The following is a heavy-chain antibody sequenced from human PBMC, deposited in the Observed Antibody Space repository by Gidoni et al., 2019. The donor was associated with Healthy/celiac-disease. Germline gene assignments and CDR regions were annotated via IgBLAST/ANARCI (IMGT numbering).Heavy chain of an antibody. D-gene: IGHD6-19*01. J-gene: IGHJ4*02. CDR1: GFTVSSNY. CDR3: ARSQWLAFDY. V-gene: IGHV3-53*01. Sequence: EVQLVESGGGLIQPGGSLRLSCAASGFTVSSNYMRWVRQAQGKGLEWVSVIYSGGSPYYADSVKGRFTIARDNSKNTLYLQMNSLRAEDTAVYYCARSQWLAFDYWGQGTLVTVSS. CDR2: IYSGGSP.